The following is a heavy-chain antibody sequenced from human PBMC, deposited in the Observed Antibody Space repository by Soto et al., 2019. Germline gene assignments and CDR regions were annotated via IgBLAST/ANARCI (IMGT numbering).Heavy chain of an antibody. CDR1: GFTFSSYA. Sequence: VQLLESGGGLVQPGGSLRLSCAASGFTFSSYAMSWVRQAPGKGLEWVSAISGSGGSTYYADSVKGRFTISRDNSKNTLYLQMNSLRAEDTAVYYCAKDADYDFWSGYPNNWFDPWGQGTLVTVSS. CDR2: ISGSGGST. CDR3: AKDADYDFWSGYPNNWFDP. V-gene: IGHV3-23*01. D-gene: IGHD3-3*01. J-gene: IGHJ5*02.